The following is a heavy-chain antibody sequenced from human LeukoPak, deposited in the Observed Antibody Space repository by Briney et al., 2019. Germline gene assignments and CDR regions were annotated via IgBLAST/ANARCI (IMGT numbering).Heavy chain of an antibody. CDR2: ISGSGSRI. J-gene: IGHJ4*02. CDR3: ARDARNFDY. CDR1: GLTFSDSY. Sequence: GGSLRLSCAASGLTFSDSYMSWVRQAPGKGLEWISYISGSGSRIYYAASVKGRFTISRDNAKKSLYLQMNSLRAEDTAVYYCARDARNFDYWGQGTLVTVSS. V-gene: IGHV3-11*01.